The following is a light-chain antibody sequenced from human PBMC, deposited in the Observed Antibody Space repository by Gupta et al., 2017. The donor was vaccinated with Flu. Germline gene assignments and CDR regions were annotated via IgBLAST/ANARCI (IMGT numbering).Light chain of an antibody. CDR2: AAS. J-gene: IGKJ1*01. V-gene: IGKV1-39*01. CDR1: QSIANF. CDR3: QQSYSVPCT. Sequence: DIQMTQSPSSRSASVGDTVIITCRPSQSIANFLNWYQQKPGQVPRLLIHAASTLQNGVSSRFSGRASGTDYTLTIKNLQPEDVATYYCQQSYSVPCTFGRGTKV.